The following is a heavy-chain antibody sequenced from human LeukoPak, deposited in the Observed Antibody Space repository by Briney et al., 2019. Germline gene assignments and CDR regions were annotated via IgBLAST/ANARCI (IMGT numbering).Heavy chain of an antibody. CDR2: TYYRSKWYN. CDR3: ARGRGTGYSSSWYVWFDP. D-gene: IGHD6-13*01. Sequence: SQTLSLTCAISGDSVSSNSAAWNWIRQSPSRGLEWLGRTYYRSKWYNDYAVSVKSRITINPDTSKNQFSLQLNSVTPEDTAVYYCARGRGTGYSSSWYVWFDPWGQGTLVTVSS. J-gene: IGHJ5*02. CDR1: GDSVSSNSAA. V-gene: IGHV6-1*01.